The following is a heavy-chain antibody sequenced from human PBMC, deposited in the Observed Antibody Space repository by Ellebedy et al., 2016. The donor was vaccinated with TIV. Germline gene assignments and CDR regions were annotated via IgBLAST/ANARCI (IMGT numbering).Heavy chain of an antibody. CDR2: DGGST. D-gene: IGHD5-18*01. V-gene: IGHV4-59*01. CDR3: ASGFSYGLLDY. CDR1: GGSISGDH. Sequence: SETLSLTCSVSGGSISGDHWSWIRQPPGKGLEWIGNDGGSTYYNPSLKSRVTISIDTSKNHFSLKLSSVTAADTAVFYCASGFSYGLLDYWGQGTLVAVSS. J-gene: IGHJ4*02.